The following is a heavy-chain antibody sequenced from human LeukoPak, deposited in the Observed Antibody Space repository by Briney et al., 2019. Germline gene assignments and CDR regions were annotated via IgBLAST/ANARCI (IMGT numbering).Heavy chain of an antibody. CDR1: GGTFSGYA. V-gene: IGHV1-69*05. Sequence: SVKVSCKASGGTFSGYAISWVRQAPGQGLEWMGGIIPIFGTANYAQKFQGRVTITTDESTSTAYMELSSLRSEDTAVYYCARAYDFWSAFDYWGQGTLVTVSS. D-gene: IGHD3-3*01. CDR3: ARAYDFWSAFDY. CDR2: IIPIFGTA. J-gene: IGHJ4*02.